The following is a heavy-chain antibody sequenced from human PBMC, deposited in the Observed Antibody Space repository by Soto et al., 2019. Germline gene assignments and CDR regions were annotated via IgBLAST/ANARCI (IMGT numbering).Heavy chain of an antibody. CDR3: VRGQADYYDSSGYFDF. CDR2: INSVSTYI. Sequence: EVQLMESGGGLGKPGGSLRLSCAASGFAFSTYSMSWVRQAPGKGLEWVSSINSVSTYIYYADSVKGRFTISRDNARNSIYLQMNSLRAEDTAMYYCVRGQADYYDSSGYFDFWGQGTLVT. J-gene: IGHJ4*02. D-gene: IGHD3-22*01. V-gene: IGHV3-21*01. CDR1: GFAFSTYS.